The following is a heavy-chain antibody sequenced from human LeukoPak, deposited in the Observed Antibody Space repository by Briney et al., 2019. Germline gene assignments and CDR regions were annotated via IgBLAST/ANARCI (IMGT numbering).Heavy chain of an antibody. J-gene: IGHJ4*02. V-gene: IGHV3-23*01. CDR2: ISGSGGST. CDR1: GFTFSSYG. CDR3: ARVGRGYSFNVYCFDY. Sequence: GGTLRLSCAASGFTFSSYGMSWVRQAPGKGLEWVSAISGSGGSTYYADSVEGRFTISRDNSKNTLYLQMNNLRAQDTAVYYCARVGRGYSFNVYCFDYWGQGTLVTVSS. D-gene: IGHD5-18*01.